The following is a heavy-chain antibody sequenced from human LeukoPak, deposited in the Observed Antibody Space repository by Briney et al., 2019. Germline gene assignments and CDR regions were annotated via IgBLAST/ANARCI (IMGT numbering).Heavy chain of an antibody. CDR2: ISSSGSTI. CDR3: ARDTPISPYYYYYYGMDV. CDR1: GFTFSDYY. V-gene: IGHV3-11*01. D-gene: IGHD2-2*02. J-gene: IGHJ6*02. Sequence: PGGSLRLSCAASGFTFSDYYMSWLCQAPGKGLEWVSYISSSGSTIYYADSVKGRFTISRDNAKNSLYLQMNSLRAEDTAVYYCARDTPISPYYYYYYGMDVWGQGTTVTVSS.